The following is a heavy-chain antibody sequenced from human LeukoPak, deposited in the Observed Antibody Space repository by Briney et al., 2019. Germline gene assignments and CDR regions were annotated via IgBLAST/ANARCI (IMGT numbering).Heavy chain of an antibody. J-gene: IGHJ4*02. CDR2: IKQDGSEK. CDR3: ARGGYYGSGRYYFDS. D-gene: IGHD3-3*01. CDR1: GFTFSSYW. V-gene: IGHV3-7*01. Sequence: QTGGSLRLSCAASGFTFSSYWMSWVRQAPGKGLEWVANIKQDGSEKYYVDSVKGRFTISRDNAKNTLHLQMNSLRAEDTAVYYCARGGYYGSGRYYFDSWGQGTLVTVSS.